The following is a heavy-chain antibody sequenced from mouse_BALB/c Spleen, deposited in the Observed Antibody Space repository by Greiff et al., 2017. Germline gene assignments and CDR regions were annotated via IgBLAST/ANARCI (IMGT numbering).Heavy chain of an antibody. D-gene: IGHD2-3*01. CDR1: GFTFSSYG. CDR2: INSNGGST. Sequence: DVMLVESGGGLVQPGGSLKLSCAASGFTFSSYGMSWVRQTPDKRLELVATINSNGGSTYYPDSVKGRFTISRDNAKNTLYLQMSSLKSEDTAMYCLARDIYGGYYRYAMDYWGQGTSVTVSS. V-gene: IGHV5-6-3*01. CDR3: ARDIYGGYYRYAMDY. J-gene: IGHJ4*01.